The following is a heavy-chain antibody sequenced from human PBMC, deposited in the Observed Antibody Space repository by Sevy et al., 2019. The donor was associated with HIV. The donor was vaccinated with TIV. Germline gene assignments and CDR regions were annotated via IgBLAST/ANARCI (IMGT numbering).Heavy chain of an antibody. CDR3: ARDGGKDYYYYGMDV. V-gene: IGHV3-11*04. J-gene: IGHJ6*02. D-gene: IGHD3-16*01. CDR2: ISSSGSTI. Sequence: GGSLRLSCAASGFTFSDYYMSWIRQAPGKGLEWVSYISSSGSTIYYADSVKGRFTISRDNAKNSLYLQMNSLRVEDTAGYYCARDGGKDYYYYGMDVWGQGTTVTVSS. CDR1: GFTFSDYY.